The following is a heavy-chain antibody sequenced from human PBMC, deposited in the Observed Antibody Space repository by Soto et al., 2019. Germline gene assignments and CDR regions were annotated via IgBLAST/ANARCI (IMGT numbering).Heavy chain of an antibody. D-gene: IGHD6-13*01. CDR3: ARRRPKLRAAAGDLHGVDV. CDR1: GGSISSSSYY. CDR2: IYYSGST. J-gene: IGHJ6*02. Sequence: SETLSLTCTVSGGSISSSSYYWGWIRQPPGKGLEWIGSIYYSGSTYYNPSLKSRVTISVDTSKNQFSLKLSSVTAADTAVYYCARRRPKLRAAAGDLHGVDVWGQGTTVTVSS. V-gene: IGHV4-39*01.